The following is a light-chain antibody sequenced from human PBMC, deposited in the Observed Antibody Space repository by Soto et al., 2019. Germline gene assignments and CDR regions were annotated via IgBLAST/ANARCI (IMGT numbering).Light chain of an antibody. V-gene: IGKV3-15*01. J-gene: IGKJ1*01. Sequence: EIVMTQSPATLSVSPGERATLSCRASQSVSSNLAWYQQKPGQAPRLLIYGASTRATGIPARFSGSGSGTEFRLTLSRLQSEDFAVYYCQQYNNWPPTFGQGTKVEIK. CDR2: GAS. CDR3: QQYNNWPPT. CDR1: QSVSSN.